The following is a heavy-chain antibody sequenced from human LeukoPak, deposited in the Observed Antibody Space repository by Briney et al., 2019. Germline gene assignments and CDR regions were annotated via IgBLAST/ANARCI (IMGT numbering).Heavy chain of an antibody. Sequence: SETLSLTCTVSGGSVSSRTYYWGWIRQPPGMGLEWIGNIYYSGSTYYNPSLKSRVTISIDTSKNQFSLRLSSVTAADTAVYYCARLKYYDRGGYGYYFDYWGQGTLVTVSS. D-gene: IGHD3-22*01. CDR2: IYYSGST. J-gene: IGHJ4*02. CDR1: GGSVSSRTYY. CDR3: ARLKYYDRGGYGYYFDY. V-gene: IGHV4-39*01.